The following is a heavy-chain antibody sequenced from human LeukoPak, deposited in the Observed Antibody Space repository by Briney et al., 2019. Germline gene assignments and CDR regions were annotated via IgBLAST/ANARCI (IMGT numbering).Heavy chain of an antibody. CDR1: GFTLDDYA. J-gene: IGHJ4*02. CDR2: ISWNSGSI. Sequence: QPGRSLRLSCAASGFTLDDYAMHWVRQAPGKGLEWVSLISWNSGSIAYADSVKGRFTNSRDNDKNYLYLQMNSLRAEDMALYYCAKDSSSGSLDYWGQGTLVTVSS. V-gene: IGHV3-9*03. D-gene: IGHD3-22*01. CDR3: AKDSSSGSLDY.